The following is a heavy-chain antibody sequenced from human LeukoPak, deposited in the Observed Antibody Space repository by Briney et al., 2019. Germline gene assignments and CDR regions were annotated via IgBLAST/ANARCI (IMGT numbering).Heavy chain of an antibody. CDR1: GYTFINYG. CDR3: ARWGLVAPGTYYYYYMDV. J-gene: IGHJ6*03. D-gene: IGHD2-2*01. Sequence: WASVKVSSKASGYTFINYGVSWVRQAPGQGLEWMGWLKAYNGDTHYAQNLQGRLTMTTDTSTSTAFMGLRSLRPDDTAVYFCARWGLVAPGTYYYYYMDVWGRGTTVTVSS. CDR2: LKAYNGDT. V-gene: IGHV1-18*01.